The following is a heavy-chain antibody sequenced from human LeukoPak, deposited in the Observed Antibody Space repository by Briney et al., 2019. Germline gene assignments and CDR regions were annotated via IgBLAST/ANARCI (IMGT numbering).Heavy chain of an antibody. J-gene: IGHJ4*02. V-gene: IGHV3-9*01. Sequence: AGGSLRLSCAASGFTFDDYAMHWVRQAPGKGLEWVSGISWNSGSIGYADSVKGRFTISRDNAKNSLYLQMNSLRAEDTALYYCARQRLAFDYWGQGTLVTVSS. CDR3: ARQRLAFDY. CDR1: GFTFDDYA. CDR2: ISWNSGSI. D-gene: IGHD6-25*01.